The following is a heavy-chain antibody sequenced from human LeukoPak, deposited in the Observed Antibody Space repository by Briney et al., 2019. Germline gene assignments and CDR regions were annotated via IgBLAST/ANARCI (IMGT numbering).Heavy chain of an antibody. Sequence: GRSLRLSCAASGFTFDGYAMHWVRQAPGKGLEWVSGISWNSGSIGYADSVKGRFTISRDNAKNSLYLQMNSLRAEDTALYYCAKDIYDSANAFDIWGQGTMVTVSS. CDR3: AKDIYDSANAFDI. V-gene: IGHV3-9*01. J-gene: IGHJ3*02. CDR1: GFTFDGYA. CDR2: ISWNSGSI. D-gene: IGHD3-22*01.